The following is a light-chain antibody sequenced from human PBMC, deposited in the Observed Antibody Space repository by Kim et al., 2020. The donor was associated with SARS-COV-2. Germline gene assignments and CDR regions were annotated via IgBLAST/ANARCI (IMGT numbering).Light chain of an antibody. CDR1: SLRSYY. CDR3: NSLDSSGNHLSVV. CDR2: GKN. V-gene: IGLV3-19*01. J-gene: IGLJ2*01. Sequence: SSELTQDPAVSVALGQTVRITCQGDSLRSYYASWYQQKPGQAPVLVIYGKNNRPLGIPDRLSGSSSGNTASLTITGAQAEDEADYYCNSLDSSGNHLSVV.